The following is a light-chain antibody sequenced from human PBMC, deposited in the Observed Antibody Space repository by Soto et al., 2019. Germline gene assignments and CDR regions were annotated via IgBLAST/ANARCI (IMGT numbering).Light chain of an antibody. CDR1: QSVSNF. CDR2: AAS. V-gene: IGKV1-39*01. J-gene: IGKJ4*01. Sequence: DSEMAQSPSSLSASVGESVAISCRASQSVSNFLTWYRKSPGRAPELLIYAASTLQSGVPSRFSGSGSGTDFTLTIRSLQPEDFATYWCHQTFTPPLNFGGGTQVDIK. CDR3: HQTFTPPLN.